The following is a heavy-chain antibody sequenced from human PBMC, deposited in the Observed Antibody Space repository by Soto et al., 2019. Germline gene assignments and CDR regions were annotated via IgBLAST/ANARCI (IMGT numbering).Heavy chain of an antibody. D-gene: IGHD1-26*01. CDR1: GGSTSSSSYQ. CDR3: ARLSGSYNDRYFDY. V-gene: IGHV4-39*01. Sequence: SETLSLTCTVSGGSTSSSSYQWVWIRQPPGKGLEWIGDVYYNGNTYYNPSLKSRLTISVDTSNNQFSLKVKSVTAADTAVYYCARLSGSYNDRYFDYWGQGTLVTVSS. J-gene: IGHJ4*02. CDR2: VYYNGNT.